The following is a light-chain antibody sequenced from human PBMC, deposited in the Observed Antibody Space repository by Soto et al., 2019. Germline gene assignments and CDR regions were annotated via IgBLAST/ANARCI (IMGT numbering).Light chain of an antibody. CDR2: AAS. V-gene: IGKV1-27*01. J-gene: IGKJ1*01. CDR3: QIYNIAPQT. CDR1: QGIIDY. Sequence: DIQMTQSPSSLSASVGDRVTITCRASQGIIDYLAWYQQKPGKVPKLLIYAASTLQSGVPSRFSGSGAGTDYTLTISSLQTCDVATNYYQIYNIAPQTFGPGTNVEIK.